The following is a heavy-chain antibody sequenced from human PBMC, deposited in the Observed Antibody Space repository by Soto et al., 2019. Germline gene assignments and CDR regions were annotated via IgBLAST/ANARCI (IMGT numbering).Heavy chain of an antibody. V-gene: IGHV4-31*03. Sequence: SETLSLTCTVSGGSISSGGYYWSWIRQHPGKGLEWIGYIYYSGSTYYNPSLKSRVTISVDTSKNQFSLKLSSVTAADTAVYYCAREVSSVSSSPYYFDYWGQGTLVTVSS. D-gene: IGHD6-6*01. CDR1: GGSISSGGYY. CDR2: IYYSGST. J-gene: IGHJ4*02. CDR3: AREVSSVSSSPYYFDY.